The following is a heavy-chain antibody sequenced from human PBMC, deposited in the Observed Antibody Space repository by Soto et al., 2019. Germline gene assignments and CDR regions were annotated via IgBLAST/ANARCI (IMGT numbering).Heavy chain of an antibody. D-gene: IGHD2-8*02. J-gene: IGHJ4*02. CDR2: IYYSGIT. CDR3: ARGGGVYYFDY. V-gene: IGHV4-59*01. CDR1: GGSISSYY. Sequence: QVQLQESGPGLLKPSETLSLTCTVSGGSISSYYWSWIRQPPGKGLEWIGYIYYSGITDYNPSLKSRVTISVDTSKSQFSLKLSSVTAADTAVYYCARGGGVYYFDYWGQGTLVTVSS.